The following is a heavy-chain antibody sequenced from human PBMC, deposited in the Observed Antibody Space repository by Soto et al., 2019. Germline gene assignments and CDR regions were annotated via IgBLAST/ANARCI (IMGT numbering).Heavy chain of an antibody. V-gene: IGHV1-18*04. J-gene: IGHJ4*02. CDR3: ARWSSGALYEY. CDR2: ISAYNGYP. CDR1: GYIFTNYG. Sequence: QIHLVQSGAEVRKPGASVNVSCKTSGYIFTNYGCSWVRQAPGEGLEVVAWISAYNGYPKYGQRFQGRVTLSTDASTTTGYMELRNLRSDDTAVYYCARWSSGALYEYWGQGTLLTVSS.